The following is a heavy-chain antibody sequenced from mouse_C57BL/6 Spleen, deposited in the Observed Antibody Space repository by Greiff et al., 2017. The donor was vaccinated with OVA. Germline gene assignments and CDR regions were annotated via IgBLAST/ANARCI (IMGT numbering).Heavy chain of an antibody. CDR2: ISYDGSN. Sequence: EVKLMESGPGLVKPSQSLSLTCSVTGYSITSGYYWNWIRQFPGNKLEWMGYISYDGSNNYNPSLKNRISITRDTSKNQFFLKLNSVTTEDTATYYCARERVYGSSSIDYWGQGTTLTVSS. CDR3: ARERVYGSSSIDY. J-gene: IGHJ2*01. D-gene: IGHD1-1*01. CDR1: GYSITSGYY. V-gene: IGHV3-6*01.